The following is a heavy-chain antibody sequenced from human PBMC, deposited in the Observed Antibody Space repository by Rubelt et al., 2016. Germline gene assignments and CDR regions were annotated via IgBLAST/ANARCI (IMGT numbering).Heavy chain of an antibody. CDR2: IIPIFGTA. D-gene: IGHD2-2*01. V-gene: IGHV1-69*06. Sequence: GIIPIFGTANYAQKFQGRVTITADKSTSTAYMELSSLRSEDTAVYYCARSETYCSSTSCYVPSNWFDPWGQGTLVTVSS. CDR3: ARSETYCSSTSCYVPSNWFDP. J-gene: IGHJ5*02.